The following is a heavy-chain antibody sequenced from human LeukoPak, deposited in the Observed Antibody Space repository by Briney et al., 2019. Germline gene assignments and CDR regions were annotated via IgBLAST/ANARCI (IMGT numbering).Heavy chain of an antibody. Sequence: PSETLSLTCAVSGYSLTSGYYWGWIRQPPGKGLEWIGSIFHSGITYDNPSLKSRVTISVDTSKNQFSLKLKSVTAADTAVYYCARGGMYYDSKSGLSWGQGMLVTVSS. D-gene: IGHD3-22*01. CDR1: GYSLTSGYY. V-gene: IGHV4-38-2*01. J-gene: IGHJ4*02. CDR3: ARGGMYYDSKSGLS. CDR2: IFHSGIT.